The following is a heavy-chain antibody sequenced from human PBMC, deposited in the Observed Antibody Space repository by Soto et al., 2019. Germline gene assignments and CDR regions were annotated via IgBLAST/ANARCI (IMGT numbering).Heavy chain of an antibody. J-gene: IGHJ6*03. CDR2: TYYRSRWYN. D-gene: IGHD1-7*01. V-gene: IGHV6-1*01. Sequence: TLSLTCAISGDSVSSNSAAWNWIRLSPSRGLEWLARTYYRSRWYNDYAVSVRSRITVNPVTSKNQFSLQLTSVTPEDTAVYYCAGTTSHQWYYMDVWGKGTTVTVSS. CDR3: AGTTSHQWYYMDV. CDR1: GDSVSSNSAA.